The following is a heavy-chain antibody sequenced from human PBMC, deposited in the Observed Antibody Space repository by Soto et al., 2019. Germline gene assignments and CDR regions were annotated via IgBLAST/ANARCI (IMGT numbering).Heavy chain of an antibody. V-gene: IGHV3-23*01. CDR3: AKDAGYYYDSSGYYFNDY. D-gene: IGHD3-22*01. CDR2: ISGSGGRT. J-gene: IGHJ4*02. CDR1: GFTFSSYA. Sequence: GGSLRLSCAASGFTFSSYAMSWVRQAPGKGLEWVSAISGSGGRTYYADSVKGRFTVSRDNSKNTLYLQLNSLRAEDTAVYYCAKDAGYYYDSSGYYFNDYWGQGTLVTVSS.